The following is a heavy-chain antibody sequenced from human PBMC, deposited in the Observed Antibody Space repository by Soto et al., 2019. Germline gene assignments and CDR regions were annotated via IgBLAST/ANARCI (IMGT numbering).Heavy chain of an antibody. Sequence: QVQLQESGPGLVKPSQTLSLTCTVSGSSIGGGGHYWTWVRQRPGQGLEWMGYIYYSGGAYYNPSLESRLSLSVDTSKNQFSLNLKSVTAADTAVYFCARAATAASYYFYAIDVWGSGTTVTVSS. D-gene: IGHD2-2*01. CDR1: GSSIGGGGHY. V-gene: IGHV4-31*03. J-gene: IGHJ6*02. CDR2: IYYSGGA. CDR3: ARAATAASYYFYAIDV.